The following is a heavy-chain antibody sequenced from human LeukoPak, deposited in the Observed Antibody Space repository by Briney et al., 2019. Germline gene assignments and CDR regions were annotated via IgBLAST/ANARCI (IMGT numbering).Heavy chain of an antibody. CDR3: ARVPPYSSSWSFDY. D-gene: IGHD6-13*01. Sequence: SDTLSLTCTVSVRSISSYYWSWIRQPPGKGLEWIGYIYYSGSTNYNPSLKSRVTISVDTSKNQFSLKLGSVTAADTAVYYCARVPPYSSSWSFDYWGQGTLVTVSS. CDR2: IYYSGST. J-gene: IGHJ4*02. CDR1: VRSISSYY. V-gene: IGHV4-59*07.